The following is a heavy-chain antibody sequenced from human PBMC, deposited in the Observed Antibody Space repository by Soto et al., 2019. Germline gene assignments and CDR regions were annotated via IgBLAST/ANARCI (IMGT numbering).Heavy chain of an antibody. J-gene: IGHJ4*02. CDR2: INPSGGST. CDR3: ARVGQGYNWNDDENYYFDY. Sequence: ASVKVSCKASGYTFSTYYMHWVRQAPGQGLDWMGIINPSGGSTRYAQKFQGRVTMTRDTSTSTVYMELSSLRSEDTAVYYCARVGQGYNWNDDENYYFDYWGQGTLVTVSS. V-gene: IGHV1-46*03. CDR1: GYTFSTYY. D-gene: IGHD1-20*01.